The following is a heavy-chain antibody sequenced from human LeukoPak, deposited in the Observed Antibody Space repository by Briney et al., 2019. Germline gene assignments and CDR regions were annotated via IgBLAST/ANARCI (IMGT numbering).Heavy chain of an antibody. CDR1: GYTFTSYG. CDR3: ARDPGSGWLRFDS. Sequence: GASVKVSCKASGYTFTSYGISWVRQAPGQGLEWMGWISAYNGDTNFAQKFQGRVTMTTDTSTSTAYMEVRSLRSDDTAVYYCARDPGSGWLRFDSWGQGALVTVSS. CDR2: ISAYNGDT. V-gene: IGHV1-18*01. D-gene: IGHD6-19*01. J-gene: IGHJ4*02.